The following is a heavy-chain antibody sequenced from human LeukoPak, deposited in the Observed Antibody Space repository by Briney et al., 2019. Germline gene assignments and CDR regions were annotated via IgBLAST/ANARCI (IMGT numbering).Heavy chain of an antibody. V-gene: IGHV1-24*01. CDR1: GYTLTELS. CDR3: ARSSWCSGGSCYLFDY. D-gene: IGHD2-15*01. Sequence: ASVKVSCKVSGYTLTELSMHWVRQAPGKGLEWMGGFDPEDGETIYAQKFQGRVTMTEDTSTDTAYMELSSLRSEDTAVYYCARSSWCSGGSCYLFDYWGQGTLSPSPQ. CDR2: FDPEDGET. J-gene: IGHJ4*02.